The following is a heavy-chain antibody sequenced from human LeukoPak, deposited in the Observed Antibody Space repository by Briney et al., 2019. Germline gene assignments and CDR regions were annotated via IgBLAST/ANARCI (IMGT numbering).Heavy chain of an antibody. CDR2: ISAYNGNT. Sequence: ASVKVSCKASGYTFTSYGISWVRQAPGQGLEWMGWISAYNGNTNYAQKFQGRVTMTRDTSISTAYMELSRLRSDDTAVYYCARDQAMAGGGDYWGQGTLVTVSS. CDR3: ARDQAMAGGGDY. J-gene: IGHJ4*02. V-gene: IGHV1-18*01. D-gene: IGHD5-18*01. CDR1: GYTFTSYG.